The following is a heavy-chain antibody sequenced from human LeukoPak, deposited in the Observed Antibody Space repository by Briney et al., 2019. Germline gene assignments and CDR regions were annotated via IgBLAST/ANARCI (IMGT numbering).Heavy chain of an antibody. CDR3: AKGGGYCSSTSCSSGY. D-gene: IGHD2-2*01. V-gene: IGHV3-30*18. J-gene: IGHJ4*02. Sequence: GGSLRLSCAASGFTFSSYWMHWVRQAPGKGLEWVAVISYDGSNKYYADSVKGRFTISRDNSKNTLYLQMNSLRAEDTAVYYCAKGGGYCSSTSCSSGYWGQGTLVTVSS. CDR1: GFTFSSYW. CDR2: ISYDGSNK.